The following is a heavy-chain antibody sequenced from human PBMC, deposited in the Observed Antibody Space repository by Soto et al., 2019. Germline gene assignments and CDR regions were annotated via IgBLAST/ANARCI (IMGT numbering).Heavy chain of an antibody. D-gene: IGHD2-21*01. V-gene: IGHV3-7*01. CDR3: VREDWHRFDS. J-gene: IGHJ4*02. CDR1: GFMFSAYW. Sequence: EVQLVESGGRLVQPGGSLRLSRAASGFMFSAYWMNWVRQDPGKGLEWVATISGGASDKFYVDSVKGRFTISRDDSKNTLYLQMNSLRDEDTAVYYCVREDWHRFDSWGQGTLVTVSS. CDR2: ISGGASDK.